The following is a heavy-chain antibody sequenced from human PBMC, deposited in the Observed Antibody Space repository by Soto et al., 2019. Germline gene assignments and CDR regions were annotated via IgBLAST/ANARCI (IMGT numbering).Heavy chain of an antibody. V-gene: IGHV3-21*01. J-gene: IGHJ6*02. CDR3: SSVQLERPAYYYGMDV. D-gene: IGHD1-1*01. Sequence: EVQLVESGGGLVKPGGSLRLSCAASGFTFSSYSMNWVRQAPGKGLEWVSSISSSSSYIYYADSVKGRFTISRDNAKNSLYLKMNSLRAEDTAVYYCSSVQLERPAYYYGMDVWGQGTTVTVSS. CDR2: ISSSSSYI. CDR1: GFTFSSYS.